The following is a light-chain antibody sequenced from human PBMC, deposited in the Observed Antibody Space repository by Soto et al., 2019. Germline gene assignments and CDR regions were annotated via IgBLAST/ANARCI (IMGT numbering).Light chain of an antibody. CDR3: QKYNSAPHT. V-gene: IGKV1-27*01. J-gene: IGKJ2*01. Sequence: DIQMTQSPSSLSASVGDRVTITCRASQGISNYLAWYQQKPGKVPKLLIYAASTLQSGVPSWFSGSGSGTDFTLTISSLPPEDVATYYCQKYNSAPHTFGQGTKLEIK. CDR2: AAS. CDR1: QGISNY.